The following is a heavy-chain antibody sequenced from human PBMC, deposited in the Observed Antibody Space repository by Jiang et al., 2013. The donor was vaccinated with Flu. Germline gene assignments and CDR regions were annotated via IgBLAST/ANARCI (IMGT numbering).Heavy chain of an antibody. CDR1: GFTFSVAW. V-gene: IGHV3-15*01. Sequence: QLLESGGDLVKPGGSLRLSCEASGFTFSVAWMSWARQAPGKGLEWVGRIKSKGNGGTIDYGAPVRGRFTISRDDSKDTLYLQMNSLKIEDTAVYYCSTDWMDVWGHGTTVTVSS. J-gene: IGHJ6*02. CDR3: STDWMDV. CDR2: IKSKGNGGTI.